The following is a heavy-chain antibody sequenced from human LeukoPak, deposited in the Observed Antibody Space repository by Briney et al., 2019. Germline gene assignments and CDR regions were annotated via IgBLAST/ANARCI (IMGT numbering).Heavy chain of an antibody. Sequence: SETLSLTCTVSGGSISSDYWSWIRQPPGKGLEWIGYIYYSGSTNYNPSLKSRVTISVDTSKNQFSLKLSSVTAADTAVYYCARLEGYSSGWYLGYWGQGTLVTVSS. V-gene: IGHV4-59*08. D-gene: IGHD6-19*01. J-gene: IGHJ4*02. CDR3: ARLEGYSSGWYLGY. CDR2: IYYSGST. CDR1: GGSISSDY.